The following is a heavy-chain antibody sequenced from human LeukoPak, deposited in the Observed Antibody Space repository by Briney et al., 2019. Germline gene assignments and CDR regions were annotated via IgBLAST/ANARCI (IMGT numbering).Heavy chain of an antibody. V-gene: IGHV1-69*05. Sequence: SVKVSCKASGGTFSSYAISWVRQAPGQGLEWMGRIIPIFGTANYAQKFQGRVTITTDESASTAYMELSSLRSEDTAVYYCAMTLLHVEMATQDCWGQGTLVTVSS. CDR2: IIPIFGTA. J-gene: IGHJ4*02. D-gene: IGHD5-24*01. CDR3: AMTLLHVEMATQDC. CDR1: GGTFSSYA.